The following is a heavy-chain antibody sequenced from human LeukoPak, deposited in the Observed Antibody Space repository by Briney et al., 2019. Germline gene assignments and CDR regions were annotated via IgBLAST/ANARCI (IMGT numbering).Heavy chain of an antibody. Sequence: PAGSLRLSCAASAFTFDDYGMSWVRQAPGKGLEWVGVISYDGSHKNYADSVKGRLTMSRDNSKKTLYLQMNSLRAEDTAVYDCARGARKGDDYGGFFDNWGQGILVTVSS. J-gene: IGHJ4*02. CDR3: ARGARKGDDYGGFFDN. V-gene: IGHV3-30*03. CDR2: ISYDGSHK. D-gene: IGHD4-23*01. CDR1: AFTFDDYG.